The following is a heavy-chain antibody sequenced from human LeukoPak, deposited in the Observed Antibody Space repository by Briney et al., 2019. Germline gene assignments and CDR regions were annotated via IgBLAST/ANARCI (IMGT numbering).Heavy chain of an antibody. D-gene: IGHD1-7*01. CDR1: GFTFSGSW. CDR3: EKTRRNYDFDY. CDR2: INTDGSST. V-gene: IGHV3-74*01. Sequence: GGSLRLSCAASGFTFSGSWMHWVRQAPGKGLVWVSRINTDGSSTIYADSVKGRFTISRDNAKNTLYLQMNSLRADDTAVYYCEKTRRNYDFDYWGQGTLVTVSS. J-gene: IGHJ4*02.